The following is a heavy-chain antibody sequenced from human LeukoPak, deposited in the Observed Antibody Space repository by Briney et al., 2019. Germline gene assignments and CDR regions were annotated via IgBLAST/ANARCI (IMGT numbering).Heavy chain of an antibody. V-gene: IGHV3-30*18. CDR1: GFTFSDYA. Sequence: GGSLRLSCAASGFTFSDYAIHWVRQAPGKGLEWVATITHDGGIQYYADSVRGRFTISRDNSRNTLYLQMNSLSVEDTAVYHCVKDDIVWXXXVPEFWGQGTLVTVSS. J-gene: IGHJ4*02. CDR3: VKDDIVWXXXVPEF. CDR2: ITHDGGIQ. D-gene: IGHD3-16*01.